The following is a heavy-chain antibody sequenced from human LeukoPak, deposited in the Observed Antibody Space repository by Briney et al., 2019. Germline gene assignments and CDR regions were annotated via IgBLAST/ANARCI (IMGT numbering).Heavy chain of an antibody. CDR3: AREVPVVAASYSYYYMDV. Sequence: SETLSLTCTVSGGSISSYYWSWLRNPAGKALEWLGRIYTSGNTNYNRSLKRRVNLSVDTFKNQFSLKLSSVTAAETAVYYCAREVPVVAASYSYYYMDVWGKGTTVTISS. D-gene: IGHD2-15*01. CDR2: IYTSGNT. V-gene: IGHV4-4*07. J-gene: IGHJ6*03. CDR1: GGSISSYY.